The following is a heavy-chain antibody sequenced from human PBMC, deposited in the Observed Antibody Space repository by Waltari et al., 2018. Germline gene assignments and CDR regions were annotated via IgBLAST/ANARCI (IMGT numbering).Heavy chain of an antibody. Sequence: QVQLQQWGAGLLTPSETLSLTCAVYGGSFSGHYWSWSRSPPGKGLEWIGEINHSGSTNYNPSLKSRVTISVDTSKNQFSLKLSSVTAADTAVYYCARRPSYNWNYGGEGLWGQGTLVTVSS. CDR1: GGSFSGHY. D-gene: IGHD1-7*01. CDR3: ARRPSYNWNYGGEGL. V-gene: IGHV4-34*01. J-gene: IGHJ4*02. CDR2: INHSGST.